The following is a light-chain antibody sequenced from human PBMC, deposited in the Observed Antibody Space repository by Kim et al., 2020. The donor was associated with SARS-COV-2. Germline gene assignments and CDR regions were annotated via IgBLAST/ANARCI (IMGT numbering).Light chain of an antibody. V-gene: IGKV3-11*01. Sequence: EIVLTQSPATLSLSPGERATLSCRASQSISSYLGWYQQKPGQAPRLLIYDASNRATGIPARFSGTGSETDFTLSISSLEPEDFAVYYCQNRSNWIRTFGQGTKLEI. CDR2: DAS. CDR1: QSISSY. J-gene: IGKJ2*01. CDR3: QNRSNWIRT.